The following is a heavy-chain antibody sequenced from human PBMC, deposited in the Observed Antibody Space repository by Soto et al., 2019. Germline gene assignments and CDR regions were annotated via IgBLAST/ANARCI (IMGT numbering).Heavy chain of an antibody. V-gene: IGHV3-30-3*01. CDR2: ISYDGSNK. CDR3: ARDFRPPLSYYYYYGMDV. J-gene: IGHJ6*01. CDR1: GFTFSSYA. Sequence: QVQLVESGGGVVQPGRSLRLSCAASGFTFSSYAMHWVRQAPGKGLEWVAVISYDGSNKYYADSVKGRFTISRDNSKNTLYLQMNSLRAEDTAVYYCARDFRPPLSYYYYYGMDVW.